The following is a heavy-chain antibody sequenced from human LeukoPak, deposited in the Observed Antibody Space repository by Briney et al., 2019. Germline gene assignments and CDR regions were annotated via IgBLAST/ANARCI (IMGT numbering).Heavy chain of an antibody. CDR1: GFTFSSYA. J-gene: IGHJ6*03. CDR2: ISGSGGST. V-gene: IGHV3-23*01. Sequence: GGSLRLSCAASGFTFSSYAMSWVRQAPGKGLEWVSAISGSGGSTYYADSVKGRFTISRDNSKNTLYLQMNSLRAEDTAVYYCAKDGNVAQIVVVPAEYYMDVWGKGTTVTVSS. D-gene: IGHD2-2*01. CDR3: AKDGNVAQIVVVPAEYYMDV.